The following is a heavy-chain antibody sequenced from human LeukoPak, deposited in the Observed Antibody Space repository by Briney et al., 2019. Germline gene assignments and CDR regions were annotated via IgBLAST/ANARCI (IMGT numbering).Heavy chain of an antibody. D-gene: IGHD3-10*01. CDR3: ARDSTMVRGVIWDYYYGMDV. CDR2: IIPIFGTA. V-gene: IGHV1-69*06. J-gene: IGHJ6*04. Sequence: ASVKVSCKASGDTFSSYAISWVRQAPGQGLEWMGGIIPIFGTANYAQKFQGRVTITADKSTSTAYMELSSLRSEDTAVYYCARDSTMVRGVIWDYYYGMDVWGKGTTVTVSS. CDR1: GDTFSSYA.